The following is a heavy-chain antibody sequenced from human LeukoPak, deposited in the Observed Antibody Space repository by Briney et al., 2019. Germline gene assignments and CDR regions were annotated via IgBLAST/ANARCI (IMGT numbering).Heavy chain of an antibody. Sequence: VASVKVSCKASGYTFTSYGISWVRQAPGQGLEWMGWISAYNGNTNYAQKLQGRVTMTTDTSTSTAYMELRSLRSDDTAVYYCARARSMRDGYNYPYWGQGTLVTVSS. V-gene: IGHV1-18*01. CDR3: ARARSMRDGYNYPY. CDR1: GYTFTSYG. J-gene: IGHJ4*02. D-gene: IGHD5-24*01. CDR2: ISAYNGNT.